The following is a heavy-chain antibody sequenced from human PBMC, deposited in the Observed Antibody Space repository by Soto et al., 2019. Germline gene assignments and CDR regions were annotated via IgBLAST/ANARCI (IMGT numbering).Heavy chain of an antibody. Sequence: VASVNVSCKAPVYTFTIYGIICVRQAPGQGLEWMGWISAYNGNTNYAQKLQGRVTMTTDTSTSTAYMELRSLRSDDTAVYYCAREGDYYHLLTGHDALDIRGQGTMVTVSS. CDR3: AREGDYYHLLTGHDALDI. V-gene: IGHV1-18*04. CDR1: VYTFTIYG. J-gene: IGHJ3*02. CDR2: ISAYNGNT. D-gene: IGHD3-9*01.